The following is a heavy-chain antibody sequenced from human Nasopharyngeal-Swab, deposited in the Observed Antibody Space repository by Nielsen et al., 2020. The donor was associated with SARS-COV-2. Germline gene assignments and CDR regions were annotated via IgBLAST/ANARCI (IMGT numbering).Heavy chain of an antibody. D-gene: IGHD6-6*01. Sequence: GGSPRLSCADSGFTFSSYAMHWVRQAPGKGLEWVAVISYDGSNKYYADSVKGRFTISRDNSKNTLYLQMNSLRAEDTAVYYCARDGYSSSSTWAYYYYYMDVWGKGTTVTVSS. V-gene: IGHV3-30-3*01. J-gene: IGHJ6*03. CDR2: ISYDGSNK. CDR1: GFTFSSYA. CDR3: ARDGYSSSSTWAYYYYYMDV.